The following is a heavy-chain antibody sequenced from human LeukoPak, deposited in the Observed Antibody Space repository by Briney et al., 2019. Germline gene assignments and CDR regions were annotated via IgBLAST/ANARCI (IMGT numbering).Heavy chain of an antibody. CDR2: ISSSGSTI. D-gene: IGHD1-7*01. Sequence: GSLRLSCVASGFIFSDYYMSWIRQAPGKGLEWVSYISSSGSTIHYADSVKGRFTISRDKDKKSLYLQMNSLRAEDTAVYYCARPTGITNYWGQGTLVTVSS. CDR1: GFIFSDYY. CDR3: ARPTGITNY. J-gene: IGHJ4*02. V-gene: IGHV3-11*04.